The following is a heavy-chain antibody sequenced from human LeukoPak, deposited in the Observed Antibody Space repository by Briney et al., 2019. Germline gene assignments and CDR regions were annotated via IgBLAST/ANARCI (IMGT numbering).Heavy chain of an antibody. CDR2: IWYDGSNK. CDR3: ARDGNDPTEYSSSSYGMDV. CDR1: GISFSSHG. D-gene: IGHD6-13*01. J-gene: IGHJ6*02. Sequence: PGTSLRLSCAASGISFSSHGMHWVRQAPGKGLEWVAVIWYDGSNKYYADSVKGRFTISRDNSKNTLYLQMNSLRAEDTAVYYCARDGNDPTEYSSSSYGMDVWGQGTTVTVSS. V-gene: IGHV3-33*01.